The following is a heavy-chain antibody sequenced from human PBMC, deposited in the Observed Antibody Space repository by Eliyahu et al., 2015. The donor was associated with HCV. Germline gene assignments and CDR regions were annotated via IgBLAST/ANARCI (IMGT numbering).Heavy chain of an antibody. Sequence: EVQLVXSGGGLIQPGGSLXLSCXASGFTFSSNYMXXVRQAPGKGLEWVSVIYSSGSTYYADSVKGRFTISRDNSKNTLYLQMNSLRAEDTAVYYCAREWGGYSSGWSEGWFDPWGQGTLVTVSS. V-gene: IGHV3-53*01. J-gene: IGHJ5*02. CDR1: GFTFSSNY. CDR2: IYSSGST. D-gene: IGHD6-19*01. CDR3: AREWGGYSSGWSEGWFDP.